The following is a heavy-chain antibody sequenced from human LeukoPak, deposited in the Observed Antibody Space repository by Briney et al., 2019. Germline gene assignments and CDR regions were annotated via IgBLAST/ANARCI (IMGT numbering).Heavy chain of an antibody. CDR1: GGSISSSSYY. CDR3: ARHAQEYSSSYYFDY. CDR2: IYYSGST. J-gene: IGHJ4*02. V-gene: IGHV4-39*01. D-gene: IGHD6-6*01. Sequence: SETLSLTCTVSGGSISSSSYYWGWIRQPPGKGLEWIGSIYYSGSTYYNPSLKSRVTISVDTSKNQFSLKLSSVTAADTAVYYCARHAQEYSSSYYFDYWGQGTLVTVSS.